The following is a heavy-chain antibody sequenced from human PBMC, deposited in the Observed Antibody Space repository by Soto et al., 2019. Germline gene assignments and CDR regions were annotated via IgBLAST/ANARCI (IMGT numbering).Heavy chain of an antibody. D-gene: IGHD3-22*01. J-gene: IGHJ4*02. CDR2: ISSSSSYK. CDR1: GFTFGDYA. CDR3: ARNYYDSSGNFDY. V-gene: IGHV3-21*01. Sequence: GGSLRLSCTASGFTFGDYAMNWVRQAPGKGLEWVSSISSSSSYKYYADSVKGRFTISRDNAKNSLYLQMNSLRAEDTAVYYCARNYYDSSGNFDYWGQGTLVTVSS.